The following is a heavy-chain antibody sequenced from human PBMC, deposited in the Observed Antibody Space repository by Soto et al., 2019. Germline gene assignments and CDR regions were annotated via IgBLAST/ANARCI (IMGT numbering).Heavy chain of an antibody. J-gene: IGHJ4*02. CDR1: GDSINSGGYH. Sequence: QVQLQESGPGLVKPSQTLSLTCTVSGDSINSGGYHWSWIRQYPGKGLEWIAYIHYSGNTYYNPSLKSRVTISVDTSKNQFSLKVNSVTAADTAMYYCARGRDAYKSGYWGQGTLVTVSS. V-gene: IGHV4-31*03. CDR3: ARGRDAYKSGY. D-gene: IGHD1-1*01. CDR2: IHYSGNT.